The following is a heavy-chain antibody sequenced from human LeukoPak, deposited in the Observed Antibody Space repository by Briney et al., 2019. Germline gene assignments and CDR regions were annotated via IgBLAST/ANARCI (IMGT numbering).Heavy chain of an antibody. V-gene: IGHV1-46*01. Sequence: ASVKASCKASGYTFTSYYMHWVRQAPGQGLAWMGIINPSGGSTSYAQKFQGRVTMTRDPSTSTVYMELSSLRSEDTAVYYCARAALYYDSSGYYYFAYWGQGTLVTVSS. J-gene: IGHJ4*02. D-gene: IGHD3-22*01. CDR1: GYTFTSYY. CDR3: ARAALYYDSSGYYYFAY. CDR2: INPSGGST.